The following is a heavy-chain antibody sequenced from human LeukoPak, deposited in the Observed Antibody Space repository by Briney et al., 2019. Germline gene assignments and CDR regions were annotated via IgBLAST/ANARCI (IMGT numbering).Heavy chain of an antibody. D-gene: IGHD4-17*01. CDR1: GGSISSGGYY. J-gene: IGHJ1*01. Sequence: SETLSLTCTVSGGSISSGGYYWSWIRQHPGKGLERIGYIYYSGSTYYNPSLKSRVTISVDTSKNQFSLKLSSVTAADTAVYYCARGSYGDYEYFQHWGQGTLVTVSS. V-gene: IGHV4-31*03. CDR2: IYYSGST. CDR3: ARGSYGDYEYFQH.